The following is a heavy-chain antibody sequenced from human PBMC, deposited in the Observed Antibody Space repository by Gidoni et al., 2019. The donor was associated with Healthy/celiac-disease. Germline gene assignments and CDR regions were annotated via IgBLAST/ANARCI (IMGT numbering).Heavy chain of an antibody. J-gene: IGHJ4*02. V-gene: IGHV5-51*01. CDR1: GYSFTSYW. CDR3: ARLQSSGWYRGRFDY. Sequence: EVQLVQSGAEVKKPGESLKISCKGSGYSFTSYWIGWVGQMPGKGLGCMGIIYPGESETRDSPSFQGQITSSADKSNSTAYLQWSSLRASDTAMYYCARLQSSGWYRGRFDYWGQGTLVTVSS. D-gene: IGHD6-19*01. CDR2: IYPGESET.